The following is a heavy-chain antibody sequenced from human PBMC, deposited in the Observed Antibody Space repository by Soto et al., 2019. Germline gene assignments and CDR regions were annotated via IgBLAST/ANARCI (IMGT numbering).Heavy chain of an antibody. CDR3: ARLAVQTVNIVATITDY. CDR2: IIPMLGIA. J-gene: IGHJ4*02. Sequence: QVQLVQSGAEVKKPGSSVKVSCKASGGTFSSYTISWVRQAPGQGLEWMGRIIPMLGIANYAQKFQGRVTITADKSTSTAYMEMSCLRSEDTAVYYCARLAVQTVNIVATITDYWGQGTLVTVSS. V-gene: IGHV1-69*02. D-gene: IGHD5-12*01. CDR1: GGTFSSYT.